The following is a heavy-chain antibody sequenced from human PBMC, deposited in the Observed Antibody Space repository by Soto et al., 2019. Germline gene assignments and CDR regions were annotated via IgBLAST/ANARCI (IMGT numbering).Heavy chain of an antibody. CDR3: ARDGFCTDTSCRIGNWFDP. Sequence: SETLSLTCAVYGGSFIGYYCSFIRHSPFKWLEWIGEINHRGSTYNPSLTSRVTMSVDTSKNQFSLKLTSVTAADTAVYYCARDGFCTDTSCRIGNWFDPWGQGTQVTVSS. CDR1: GGSFIGYY. D-gene: IGHD2-2*03. J-gene: IGHJ5*02. V-gene: IGHV4-34*01. CDR2: INHRGST.